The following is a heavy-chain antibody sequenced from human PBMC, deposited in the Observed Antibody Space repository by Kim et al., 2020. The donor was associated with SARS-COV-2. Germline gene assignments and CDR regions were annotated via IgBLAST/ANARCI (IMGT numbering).Heavy chain of an antibody. CDR2: IGTAGDT. CDR3: ARATGYYGSGSYYTPQYYYYMDV. V-gene: IGHV3-13*01. J-gene: IGHJ6*03. D-gene: IGHD3-10*01. CDR1: GFTFSSYD. Sequence: GGSLRLSCAASGFTFSSYDMHWVRQATGKGLEWVSAIGTAGDTYYPGSVKGRFTISRENAKNSLYLQMNSLRAGDTAVYYCARATGYYGSGSYYTPQYYYYMDVWGKGTTVTVSS.